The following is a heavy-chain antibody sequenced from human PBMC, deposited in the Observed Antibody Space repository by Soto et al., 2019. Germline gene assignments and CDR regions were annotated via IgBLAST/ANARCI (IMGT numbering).Heavy chain of an antibody. D-gene: IGHD3-22*01. Sequence: PGGSLRLSCEASGFTFSSYTMNWVRRAPGKGLEWVATIGGSGDGTYYGDSVRGRFTISRDNSKNTLYLEMNSLRAEDTAVYYCVVDTSGLLDYWGQGTQVTVSS. V-gene: IGHV3-23*01. CDR2: IGGSGDGT. J-gene: IGHJ4*02. CDR3: VVDTSGLLDY. CDR1: GFTFSSYT.